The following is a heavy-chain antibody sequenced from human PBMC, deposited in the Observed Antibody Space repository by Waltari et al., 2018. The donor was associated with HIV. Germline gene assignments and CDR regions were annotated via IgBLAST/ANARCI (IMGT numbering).Heavy chain of an antibody. D-gene: IGHD3-16*01. CDR2: IWSDGYNK. V-gene: IGHV3-33*06. J-gene: IGHJ3*02. Sequence: QVYLMESGGGVVQPGGSLKLSCAASGFTFSSNGMHWVRQAPGKGLGWVAVIWSDGYNKFYAGSVRGRFTFSRDNSKYTLSLQMNSLRAEDTALYYCVKERGPFNCFDIWGQGTMVTVSS. CDR1: GFTFSSNG. CDR3: VKERGPFNCFDI.